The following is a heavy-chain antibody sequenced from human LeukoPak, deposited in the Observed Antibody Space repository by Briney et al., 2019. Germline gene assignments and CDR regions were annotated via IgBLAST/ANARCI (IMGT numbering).Heavy chain of an antibody. J-gene: IGHJ3*02. CDR2: INPNSGGT. D-gene: IGHD5-12*01. V-gene: IGHV1-2*02. Sequence: GASVKVSCKASGYTFTGYYMHWVRQAPGQGLEWMGWINPNSGGTNYAQKFQGKVTMTRDTSISTAYMELSRLSSDDTAVYYCARERVYSGYDSAFDIWGQGTMVTVSS. CDR1: GYTFTGYY. CDR3: ARERVYSGYDSAFDI.